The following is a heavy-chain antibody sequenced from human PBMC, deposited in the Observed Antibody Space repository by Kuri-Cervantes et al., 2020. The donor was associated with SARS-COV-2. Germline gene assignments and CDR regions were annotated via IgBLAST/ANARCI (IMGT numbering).Heavy chain of an antibody. D-gene: IGHD6-13*01. J-gene: IGHJ4*02. CDR2: IKKDGSEK. CDR1: GFTFSSDW. CDR3: ARSGSSWYFWERLLFDD. Sequence: GGSLRPSWAVSGFTFSSDWMSWVRQAPGKGREWVANIKKDGSEKYYVGSGKDRLTIYKDNAKNSLYLQMNSLRAEDTAVYYCARSGSSWYFWERLLFDDWGQGTLVTVSS. V-gene: IGHV3-7*01.